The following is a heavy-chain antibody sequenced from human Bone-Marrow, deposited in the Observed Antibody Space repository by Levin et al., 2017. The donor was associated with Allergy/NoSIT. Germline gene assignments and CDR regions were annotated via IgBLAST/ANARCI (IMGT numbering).Heavy chain of an antibody. V-gene: IGHV3-48*04. CDR3: ARDNPRNYFDY. Sequence: AGGSLRLSCVDSGVTFTTHSMNWVRQAPGKGLEWIAYISWTSNTLYYADSLKGRVTISRDNSKNSLYLQINSLRVDDTAMYYCARDNPRNYFDYWGQGTQLTVSS. CDR2: ISWTSNTL. J-gene: IGHJ4*02. CDR1: GVTFTTHS.